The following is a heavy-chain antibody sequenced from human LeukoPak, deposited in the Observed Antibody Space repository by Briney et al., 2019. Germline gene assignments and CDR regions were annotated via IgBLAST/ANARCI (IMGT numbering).Heavy chain of an antibody. CDR1: GFTVSSNY. Sequence: GGSLRLSCAASGFTVSSNYMSWVRQAPGKGLEWVSVIYSGGSTYYADSVKGRFTISRDNSKNTLYLQMNSLRAEDTAVYYCARVGWAPYWYFDLWGRGTLVTVSS. CDR2: IYSGGST. J-gene: IGHJ2*01. D-gene: IGHD2-15*01. V-gene: IGHV3-53*01. CDR3: ARVGWAPYWYFDL.